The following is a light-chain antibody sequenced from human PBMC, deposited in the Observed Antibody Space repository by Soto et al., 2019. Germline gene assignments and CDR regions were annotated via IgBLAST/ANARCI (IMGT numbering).Light chain of an antibody. J-gene: IGLJ3*02. Sequence: QPVLTQPPSASGTPGQRVTISCSGSSSNIGSNTVNWYQQLPGTAPKLLIYGNNQRPSGVPDRFSGSKSGTSASLAISGLQSEDEADYYCATCDDSLNGLWVFGGGTKLTVL. V-gene: IGLV1-44*01. CDR1: SSNIGSNT. CDR3: ATCDDSLNGLWV. CDR2: GNN.